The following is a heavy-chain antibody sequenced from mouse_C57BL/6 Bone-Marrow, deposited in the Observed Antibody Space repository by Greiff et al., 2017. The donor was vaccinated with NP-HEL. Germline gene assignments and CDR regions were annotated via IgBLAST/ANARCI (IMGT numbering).Heavy chain of an antibody. Sequence: QQSCKASGYTFTRYWMHWVKQRPGQGLEWIGEIDPSDSYTNYNQKFKGKSTLTVDKSSSTAYMQLSSLTSEDSAVYYCARWGYYYDSSPWGQGTLVTVSA. J-gene: IGHJ3*01. CDR2: IDPSDSYT. V-gene: IGHV1-69*01. D-gene: IGHD1-1*01. CDR3: ARWGYYYDSSP. CDR1: GYTFTRYW.